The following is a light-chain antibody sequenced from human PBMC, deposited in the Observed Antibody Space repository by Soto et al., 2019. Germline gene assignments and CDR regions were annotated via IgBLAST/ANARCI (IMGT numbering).Light chain of an antibody. V-gene: IGKV3-20*01. CDR1: QSVSSSY. J-gene: IGKJ2*01. CDR2: GAS. Sequence: EIVLTQSPGTLSLSPGERATLSCRASQSVSSSYLAWYQQKPGQAPRLLIYGASSRATGIPDRFSGSGSGTDFTLTISRLEPEDCAVYYCHHYGSSPPYTFGQGTKLEIK. CDR3: HHYGSSPPYT.